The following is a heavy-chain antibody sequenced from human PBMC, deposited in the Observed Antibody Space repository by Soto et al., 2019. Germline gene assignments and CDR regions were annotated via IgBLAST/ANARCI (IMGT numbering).Heavy chain of an antibody. CDR3: ARFGTYYDSSGFAY. CDR2: IDSGGTST. D-gene: IGHD3-22*01. Sequence: EVQLVESGGGLVQPGGSLRLSCAASGFTFSHNWMHWVRQAPGKGLEWVSRIDSGGTSTTYGGSVKGRFTISRENAKNTLYLQMNSLRAEDTAVYYCARFGTYYDSSGFAYWGQGSLVTVSS. V-gene: IGHV3-74*03. CDR1: GFTFSHNW. J-gene: IGHJ4*02.